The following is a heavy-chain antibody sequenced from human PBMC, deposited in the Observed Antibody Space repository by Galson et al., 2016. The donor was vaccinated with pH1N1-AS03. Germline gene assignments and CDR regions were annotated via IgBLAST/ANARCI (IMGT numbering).Heavy chain of an antibody. V-gene: IGHV4-39*01. D-gene: IGHD1-26*01. Sequence: SETLSLTCTVSGGSLSSSRYYWGWLRQPPGKGLEWIGSIYDTGRTTYNPSLKNRVTISGDTSKTQLSLKVTAMTAADTAVYYCARVVGARPPPDYWGQGTLVTVSS. J-gene: IGHJ4*02. CDR3: ARVVGARPPPDY. CDR2: IYDTGRT. CDR1: GGSLSSSRYY.